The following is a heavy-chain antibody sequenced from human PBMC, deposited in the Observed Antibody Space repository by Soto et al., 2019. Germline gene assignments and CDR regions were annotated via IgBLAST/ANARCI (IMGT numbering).Heavy chain of an antibody. CDR2: INAGNGNT. J-gene: IGHJ6*02. CDR1: GYTFTSYA. V-gene: IGHV1-3*01. CDR3: PRFKARGVPYYYYGMDV. D-gene: IGHD3-10*01. Sequence: XSVKVSCRASGYTFTSYAMHWVRQAPVQRLEWMGWINAGNGNTNYSQKFQGRVTITRDTSASTAYMELSSLRSEDTAVYSCPRFKARGVPYYYYGMDVWGQGTTVTVSS.